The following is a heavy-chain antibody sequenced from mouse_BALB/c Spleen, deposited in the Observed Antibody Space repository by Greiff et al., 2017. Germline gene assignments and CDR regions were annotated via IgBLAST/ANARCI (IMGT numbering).Heavy chain of an antibody. CDR3: TYGNYAMDY. CDR2: IRLKSNNYAT. V-gene: IGHV6-6*02. Sequence: EVKLMESGGGLVQPGGSMKLSCVASGFTFSNYWMNWVRQSPEKGLEWVAEIRLKSNNYATHYAESVKGRFTISRDDSKSSVYLQMNNLRAEDTGIYYCTYGNYAMDYWGQGTSVTVSS. CDR1: GFTFSNYW. D-gene: IGHD2-1*01. J-gene: IGHJ4*01.